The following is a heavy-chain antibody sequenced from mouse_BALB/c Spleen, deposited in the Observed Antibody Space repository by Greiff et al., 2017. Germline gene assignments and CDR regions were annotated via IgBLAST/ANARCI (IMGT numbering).Heavy chain of an antibody. CDR2: IDPSDSKT. Sequence: VKLQESGPQLVRPGASVNISCKASGSSFTSYWMPWVNQRPGQGLEWIGMIDPSDSKTRLNQKFKDKATLTVDKSSSTAYMQLSSPTSEDSAVYYCARSGYGYDRTWFAYWGQGTLVTVSA. V-gene: IGHV1S126*01. CDR3: ARSGYGYDRTWFAY. D-gene: IGHD2-2*01. J-gene: IGHJ3*01. CDR1: GSSFTSYW.